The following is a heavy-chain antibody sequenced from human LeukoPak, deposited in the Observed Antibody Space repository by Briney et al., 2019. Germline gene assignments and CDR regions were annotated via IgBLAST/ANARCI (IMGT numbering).Heavy chain of an antibody. CDR1: GFTFSSYS. V-gene: IGHV3-48*02. Sequence: PGGSLRLSCAASGFTFSSYSMNWVRQAPGKGLERVSHISSSSSTIYYADSVKGRFTISRDNAKNSLYLQMSSLRDEDTAVYYCARDRGYGDYVGAFDIWGQGTMVTVSS. D-gene: IGHD4-17*01. J-gene: IGHJ3*02. CDR2: ISSSSSTI. CDR3: ARDRGYGDYVGAFDI.